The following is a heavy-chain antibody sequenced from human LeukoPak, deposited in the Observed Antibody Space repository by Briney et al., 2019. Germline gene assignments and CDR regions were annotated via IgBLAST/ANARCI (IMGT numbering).Heavy chain of an antibody. V-gene: IGHV4-38-2*02. J-gene: IGHJ4*02. CDR2: TFHSGRT. CDR3: ARGIDYDPGTT. CDR1: GYSISSGYF. Sequence: SETLSLTCSVSGYSISSGYFWGWIRQPPGKGLEWIASTFHSGRTFYNSSLKSRLTMSVDTSKNQFSLKLSSVTAADTAVYYCARGIDYDPGTTWGQGTLVTVSS. D-gene: IGHD3-22*01.